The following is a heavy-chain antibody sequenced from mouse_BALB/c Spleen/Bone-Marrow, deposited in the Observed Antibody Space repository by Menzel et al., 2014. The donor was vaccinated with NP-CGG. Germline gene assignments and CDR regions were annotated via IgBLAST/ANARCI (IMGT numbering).Heavy chain of an antibody. Sequence: VQLQQSGAELVKPGASVKLSCKASGYTFTSYWMHWVEQRPGQGLEWIGEIDPSDSYTNYNQKFRGKATLTVDKSSSTAYMHLSSLTSEDSAVYFCARWLLRYYAMDDWGQGTSVTVSS. J-gene: IGHJ4*01. CDR1: GYTFTSYW. CDR3: ARWLLRYYAMDD. V-gene: IGHV1-69*02. D-gene: IGHD2-3*01. CDR2: IDPSDSYT.